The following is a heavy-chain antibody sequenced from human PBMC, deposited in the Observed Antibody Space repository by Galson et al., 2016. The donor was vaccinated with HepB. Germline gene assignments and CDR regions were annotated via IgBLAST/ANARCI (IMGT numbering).Heavy chain of an antibody. CDR1: GASIISSNW. D-gene: IGHD6-13*01. J-gene: IGHJ4*02. V-gene: IGHV4/OR15-8*02. CDR3: ARVDWGLNIAAAGTFDY. CDR2: VYHIGNT. Sequence: SETLSLTCVVSGASIISSNWWSWVRQPPGRALEWIGEVYHIGNTNYNPSLQSRVTISVDRSKNQFSLKLDSVTAADTAVYFCARVDWGLNIAAAGTFDYWGQGSLVTVSS.